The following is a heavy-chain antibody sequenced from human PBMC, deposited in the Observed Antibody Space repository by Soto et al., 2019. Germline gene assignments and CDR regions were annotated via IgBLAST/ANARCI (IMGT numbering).Heavy chain of an antibody. CDR2: INHSGST. J-gene: IGHJ5*02. CDR1: GGSFSGYY. D-gene: IGHD3-10*01. CDR3: ARGLLGRVTMVRGVTGGWFDP. V-gene: IGHV4-34*01. Sequence: SETLSLTCAVYGGSFSGYYWSWIRQPPGKGLEWIGEINHSGSTNYNPSLKSRVTISVDTSKNQFSLKLSSVTAADTAVYYCARGLLGRVTMVRGVTGGWFDPWGQGTLVTVSS.